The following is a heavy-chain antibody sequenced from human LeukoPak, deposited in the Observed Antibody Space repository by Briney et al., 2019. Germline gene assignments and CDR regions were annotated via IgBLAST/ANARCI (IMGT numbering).Heavy chain of an antibody. J-gene: IGHJ4*02. Sequence: SGGSLRLSCAASGFTFSSYAMSWVRQAPGKGLEWVSAISGRGDSTYYADSVKGRFTISRDNSKNTLYLQMNSLRADDTAVYYCLARYRSIPCYWGQGTLVTVSS. CDR2: ISGRGDST. CDR3: LARYRSIPCY. V-gene: IGHV3-23*01. D-gene: IGHD6-6*01. CDR1: GFTFSSYA.